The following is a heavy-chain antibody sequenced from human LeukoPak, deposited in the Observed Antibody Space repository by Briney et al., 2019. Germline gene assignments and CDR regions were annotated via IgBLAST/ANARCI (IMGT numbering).Heavy chain of an antibody. J-gene: IGHJ6*03. Sequence: SETLSLTCAVYGGSFSGYYWSWIRQPPGKGLEWIGEINHSGSTNYNPSLKSRVTISVDTSKNQFSLKLSSVTAADTAVYYCARGRPTYRQNFYYYYMDVWGEGTTVTVSS. CDR2: INHSGST. CDR1: GGSFSGYY. D-gene: IGHD2-2*01. CDR3: ARGRPTYRQNFYYYYMDV. V-gene: IGHV4-34*01.